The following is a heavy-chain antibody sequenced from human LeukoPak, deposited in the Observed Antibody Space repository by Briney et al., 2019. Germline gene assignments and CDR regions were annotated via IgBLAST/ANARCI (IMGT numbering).Heavy chain of an antibody. CDR3: ARQRDTAMVLNDAFDI. CDR2: IIPIFGTA. V-gene: IGHV1-69*13. Sequence: SVKVSCKASGGTFSSYAISWVRQAPGQGLEWMGGIIPIFGTANYAQKFQGRVTITADESTSTAYMELSSLRSEDTAVYYCARQRDTAMVLNDAFDIWGQGTMVTVSS. D-gene: IGHD5-18*01. J-gene: IGHJ3*02. CDR1: GGTFSSYA.